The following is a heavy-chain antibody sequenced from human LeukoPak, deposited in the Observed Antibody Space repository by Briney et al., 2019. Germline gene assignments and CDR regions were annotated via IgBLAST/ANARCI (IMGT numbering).Heavy chain of an antibody. J-gene: IGHJ6*03. Sequence: PSETLSLTCTVSGGSISSSSYYWSWIRQPPGKGLEWIGYIYYSGSTYYNPSLKSRVTISVDTSKNQFSLKLSSVTAADTAVYYCARTTEGYCRGRSCYSYYYYMDVWGKGTTVTVSS. CDR2: IYYSGST. D-gene: IGHD2-15*01. CDR1: GGSISSSSYY. CDR3: ARTTEGYCRGRSCYSYYYYMDV. V-gene: IGHV4-61*01.